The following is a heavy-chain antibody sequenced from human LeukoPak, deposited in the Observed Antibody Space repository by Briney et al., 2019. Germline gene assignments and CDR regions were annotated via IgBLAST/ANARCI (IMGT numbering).Heavy chain of an antibody. D-gene: IGHD4-17*01. CDR3: ARHDYGDSELDY. J-gene: IGHJ4*02. V-gene: IGHV4-59*01. CDR1: GVSISSYY. Sequence: PSETLSLTCTVSGVSISSYYWSWLRQPPGKGLEGIGYIYYSGSTNYNPSLKSRVTISVDTSKNQFSLKLSSVTAADTAVYYCARHDYGDSELDYWGQGTLVTVSS. CDR2: IYYSGST.